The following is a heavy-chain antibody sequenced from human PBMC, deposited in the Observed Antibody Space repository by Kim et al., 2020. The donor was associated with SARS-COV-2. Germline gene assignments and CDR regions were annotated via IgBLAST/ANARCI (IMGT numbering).Heavy chain of an antibody. V-gene: IGHV3-33*01. CDR3: ARVWGMGRGTRMDV. Sequence: GGSLRLSCAASGFTFGSYGMHWVRQAPGKGLEWVAVIWYDGSERYYTDSVKGRFTISRDNSNNTLSLQMNSLRAEDTAIYFCARVWGMGRGTRMDVWGQGTTVTVSS. J-gene: IGHJ6*02. CDR2: IWYDGSER. CDR1: GFTFGSYG. D-gene: IGHD1-1*01.